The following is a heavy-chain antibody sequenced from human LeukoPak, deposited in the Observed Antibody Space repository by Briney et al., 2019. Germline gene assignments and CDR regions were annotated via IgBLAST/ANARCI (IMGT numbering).Heavy chain of an antibody. Sequence: GGSLRLSCAASGFTFSSYSMNWVRQAPGKGLEWVSSISSSSGDIYYADSVKGRFTISRDNAKYSLYLQMNSLRAEDTAVYYCARGGYSSGLTDYWGQGTLVTVSS. D-gene: IGHD6-19*01. CDR2: ISSSSGDI. J-gene: IGHJ4*02. CDR1: GFTFSSYS. CDR3: ARGGYSSGLTDY. V-gene: IGHV3-21*01.